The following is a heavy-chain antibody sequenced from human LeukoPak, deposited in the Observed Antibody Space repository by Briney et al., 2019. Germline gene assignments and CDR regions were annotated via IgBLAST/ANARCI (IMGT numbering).Heavy chain of an antibody. CDR1: GGSFSGYY. CDR3: ARDALYCSSTSWYRYWYFDV. D-gene: IGHD2-2*01. J-gene: IGHJ2*01. CDR2: IYYSGST. Sequence: SETLSLTCAVYGGSFSGYYWSWIRQHPGKGLEWIGYIYYSGSTYYNPSLKSRVTISVDTSKNQFSLKLSSVTAADTAVYYCARDALYCSSTSWYRYWYFDVWGRGTLVTVSS. V-gene: IGHV4-31*11.